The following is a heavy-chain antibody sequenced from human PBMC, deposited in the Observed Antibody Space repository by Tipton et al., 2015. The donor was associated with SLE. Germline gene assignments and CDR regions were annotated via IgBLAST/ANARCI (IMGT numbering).Heavy chain of an antibody. CDR2: INYSGST. CDR1: GGSFSGYY. CDR3: ASKCSGGSCYNY. V-gene: IGHV4-34*01. J-gene: IGHJ4*02. D-gene: IGHD2-15*01. Sequence: TLSLTCAVYGGSFSGYYWGWFRQPPGKGLEWVGEINYSGSTNYNPSLKSRVTISVDTSKKQFSLNLSSVTAADTAVYYCASKCSGGSCYNYWGQGTLVTVAS.